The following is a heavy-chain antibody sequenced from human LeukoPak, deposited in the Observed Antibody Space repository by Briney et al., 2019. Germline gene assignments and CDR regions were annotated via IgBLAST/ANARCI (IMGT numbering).Heavy chain of an antibody. CDR2: ISSTASSI. CDR1: EFTFSSYS. J-gene: IGHJ5*02. D-gene: IGHD4-23*01. Sequence: GGSLRLSCAASEFTFSSYSMSWVRQAPGKGLGWVSYISSTASSIYYADSVKGRFIISRDNAKNSLYLQMNSLRAEDTAVYYCARDVTYHGGDWFDPWGQGTLVTVSS. V-gene: IGHV3-48*04. CDR3: ARDVTYHGGDWFDP.